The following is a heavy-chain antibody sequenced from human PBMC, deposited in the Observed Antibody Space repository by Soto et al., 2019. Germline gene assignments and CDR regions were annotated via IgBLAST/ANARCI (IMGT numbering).Heavy chain of an antibody. CDR2: ICRRSRYI. V-gene: IGHV3-21*01. Sequence: GGSLRLSCAASGLTLSSYSMKWVRQAPGKWLEWVSSICRRSRYISYADSVKGRFSISRDNAKNSLSVRMNSLRDEDTAVYYCGRATLGCRGR. CDR3: GRATLGC. CDR1: GLTLSSYS. J-gene: IGHJ2*01. D-gene: IGHD2-15*01.